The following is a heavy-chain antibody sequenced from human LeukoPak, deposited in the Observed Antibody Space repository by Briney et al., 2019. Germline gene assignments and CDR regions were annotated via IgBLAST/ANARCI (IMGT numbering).Heavy chain of an antibody. D-gene: IGHD6-19*01. CDR1: GFTLSSYW. Sequence: GGSLRLSCAASGFTLSSYWMSWVRQAPGKGPEWVANIKQDGSEKYYVDSVKGRFTISRDNAKNSLYLQMNSLRAEDTAVYYCARESSSGWTHFDYWGQGTLVTVSS. V-gene: IGHV3-7*01. CDR2: IKQDGSEK. CDR3: ARESSSGWTHFDY. J-gene: IGHJ4*02.